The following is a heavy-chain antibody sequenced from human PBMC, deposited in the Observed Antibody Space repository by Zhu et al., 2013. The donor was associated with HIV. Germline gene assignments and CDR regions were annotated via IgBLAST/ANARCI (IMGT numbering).Heavy chain of an antibody. CDR1: GYTFTSYG. J-gene: IGHJ6*03. D-gene: IGHD3-3*01. CDR3: ARLSDFWSGLGYYYMDV. CDR2: ISAYNGNT. Sequence: VQLVQXGAEVKKPGASVKVSCKASGYTFTSYGISWVRQAPGQGLEWMGWISAYNGNTNYAQKLQGRVTMTTDTSTSTAYMELRSLRSDDTAVYYCARLSDFWSGLGYYYMDVWGKGTTVTVSS. V-gene: IGHV1-18*01.